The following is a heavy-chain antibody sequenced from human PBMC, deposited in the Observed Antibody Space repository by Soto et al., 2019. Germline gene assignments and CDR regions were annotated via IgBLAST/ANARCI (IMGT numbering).Heavy chain of an antibody. CDR1: GFTFSSYG. D-gene: IGHD2-2*01. V-gene: IGHV3-33*06. J-gene: IGHJ4*02. CDR3: AKDQCSTTSCYAVLEY. CDR2: ISNDGSNK. Sequence: GGSLRLSCAASGFTFSSYGMHWVRQAPGKGLEWVSVISNDGSNKYYADSVKGRFTISRDNSKNTVYLQMNSLRADDTAVYYCAKDQCSTTSCYAVLEYWRQGTQVTVSS.